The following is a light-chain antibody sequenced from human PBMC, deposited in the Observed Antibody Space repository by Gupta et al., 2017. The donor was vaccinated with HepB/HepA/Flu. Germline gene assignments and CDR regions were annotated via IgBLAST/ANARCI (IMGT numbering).Light chain of an antibody. CDR3: QQDSSSWT. CDR2: GAS. CDR1: QSVSSSY. V-gene: IGKV3-20*01. Sequence: ILLTQSPGKLSLPPGERATLSCRASQSVSSSYLAWYQQTPGQAPRLIIYGASSRANGIPDRFSGSGWGKDFTLTSSRREHEDFAVYYWQQDSSSWTFGQGTKVEIK. J-gene: IGKJ1*01.